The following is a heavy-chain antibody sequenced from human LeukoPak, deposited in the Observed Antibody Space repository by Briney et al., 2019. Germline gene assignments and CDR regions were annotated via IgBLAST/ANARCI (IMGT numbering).Heavy chain of an antibody. CDR2: ISISTSYI. CDR1: GFTFSSYG. V-gene: IGHV3-21*01. Sequence: GGSLRLSCAASGFTFSSYGMHWVRQAPGKGLEWVSSISISTSYIYYADSVKGRFTISRDNAKNSLYLQMNSLRAEDTAVYYCARSYYYYDSSGYYYDYWGQGTLVTVSS. J-gene: IGHJ4*02. D-gene: IGHD3-22*01. CDR3: ARSYYYYDSSGYYYDY.